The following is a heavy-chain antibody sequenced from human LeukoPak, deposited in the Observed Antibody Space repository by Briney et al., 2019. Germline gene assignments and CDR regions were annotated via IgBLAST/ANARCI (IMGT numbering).Heavy chain of an antibody. V-gene: IGHV4-30-2*01. D-gene: IGHD1-26*01. CDR2: IYHSGST. CDR3: ARLYSGSPHWYFDL. CDR1: GGSISSGGYS. J-gene: IGHJ2*01. Sequence: SQTLSLTCAVSGGSISSGGYSWSWIRQPPGKGLEWIGYIYHSGSTYYNPSLKSRVTISVGRSKNQFSLKLSSVTAADTAVYYCARLYSGSPHWYFDLWGRGTLVTVSS.